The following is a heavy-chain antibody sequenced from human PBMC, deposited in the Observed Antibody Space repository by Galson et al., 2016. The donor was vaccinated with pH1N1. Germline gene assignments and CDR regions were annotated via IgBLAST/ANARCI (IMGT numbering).Heavy chain of an antibody. CDR2: IYSSGST. D-gene: IGHD4-17*01. Sequence: SETLSLTCTVSGGSISSNDYYWTWIRQPPGKGLEWIGTIYSSGSTYDNPSLKSRVTISVDTSKNQFSLKLSSLTAADTAVYYCARGDYGDSLYWYFDVWGGGTLVTVSS. CDR3: ARGDYGDSLYWYFDV. J-gene: IGHJ2*01. CDR1: GGSISSNDYY. V-gene: IGHV4-39*07.